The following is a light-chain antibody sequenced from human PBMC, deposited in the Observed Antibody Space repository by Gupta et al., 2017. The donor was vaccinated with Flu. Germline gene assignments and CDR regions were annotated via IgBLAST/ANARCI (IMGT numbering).Light chain of an antibody. V-gene: IGLV3-1*01. Sequence: SPGQTASITCAGDKVGDKYACWYQQKPGQSPVLVIYKDSKRPSGIPERFSGSNSGNTATLTISGTQAMDEADYYCQAWDSSTVVFGGGTKLTVL. CDR2: KDS. CDR3: QAWDSSTVV. CDR1: KVGDKY. J-gene: IGLJ2*01.